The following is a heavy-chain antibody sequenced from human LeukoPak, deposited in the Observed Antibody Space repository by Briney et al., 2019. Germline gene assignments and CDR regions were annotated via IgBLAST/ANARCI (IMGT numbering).Heavy chain of an antibody. J-gene: IGHJ4*02. D-gene: IGHD4-17*01. V-gene: IGHV3-33*01. CDR1: GFTFSSYG. CDR2: IWYDGSNK. CDR3: ARDNYGNYIDY. Sequence: GGSLRLSCAASGFTFSSYGMHWVRQAPGKGLEWVAVIWYDGSNKYYADSVKGRFTISRDNSKNTLDLQMNSLGAEDTAVYYCARDNYGNYIDYWGQGTLVTVSS.